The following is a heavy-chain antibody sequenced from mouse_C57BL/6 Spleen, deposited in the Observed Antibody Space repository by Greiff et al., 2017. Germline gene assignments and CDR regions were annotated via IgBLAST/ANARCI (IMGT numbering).Heavy chain of an antibody. CDR3: ARSSLGRRYFDV. CDR2: INPNNGGT. CDR1: GYTFTDYY. D-gene: IGHD4-1*01. Sequence: EVQLQQSGPELVKPGASVKISCKASGYTFTDYYMNWVKQSHGKSLEWIGDINPNNGGTSYNQKFKGKATLTVDKSSSTAYMELRSLTSEDSAVYYCARSSLGRRYFDVWGTGTTVTVSS. J-gene: IGHJ1*03. V-gene: IGHV1-26*01.